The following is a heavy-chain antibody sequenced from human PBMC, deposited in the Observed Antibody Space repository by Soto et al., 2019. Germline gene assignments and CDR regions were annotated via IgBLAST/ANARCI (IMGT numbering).Heavy chain of an antibody. CDR2: IYYSGST. Sequence: QVQLQESGPGLVKPSQTLSLTCTVSGGSISSGGYYWSWVRQHPGKGLGWIGYIYYSGSTYNNPSLKSRASISLDTSKNQFSLKLTSVTAADTAVYYCARRALPQCIDGVCYKDGFWDYWGQGALVTVSS. V-gene: IGHV4-31*03. CDR1: GGSISSGGYY. J-gene: IGHJ4*02. CDR3: ARRALPQCIDGVCYKDGFWDY. D-gene: IGHD2-8*01.